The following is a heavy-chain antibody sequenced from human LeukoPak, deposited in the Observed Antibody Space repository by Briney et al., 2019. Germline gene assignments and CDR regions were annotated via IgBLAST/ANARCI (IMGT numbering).Heavy chain of an antibody. CDR2: IRYDGGKT. Sequence: PGGSLRPSCAAAGISFSNYGMHWVRQAPGKGLEWGAFIRYDGGKTYYADSVKGRFTISRDNSKNTLYLQLNRHRVEETAVYYCSKEPTWRYYFDLWGQGTLVTVSS. D-gene: IGHD2-15*01. J-gene: IGHJ4*02. V-gene: IGHV3-30*02. CDR1: GISFSNYG. CDR3: SKEPTWRYYFDL.